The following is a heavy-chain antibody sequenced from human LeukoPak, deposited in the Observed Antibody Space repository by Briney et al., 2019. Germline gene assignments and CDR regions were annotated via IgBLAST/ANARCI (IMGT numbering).Heavy chain of an antibody. Sequence: PGGSLRLSCAASGVTVSGSYMSWVRQAPGKGLEWVSVIYTSGDTYYADSVKSRFTISRDSSKNTLYLQMNTLRTEDTAVYYCVRVRYSGSWFPVPNFDCWGQGTLVTVSS. CDR1: GVTVSGSY. CDR2: IYTSGDT. CDR3: VRVRYSGSWFPVPNFDC. D-gene: IGHD1-26*01. V-gene: IGHV3-66*01. J-gene: IGHJ4*02.